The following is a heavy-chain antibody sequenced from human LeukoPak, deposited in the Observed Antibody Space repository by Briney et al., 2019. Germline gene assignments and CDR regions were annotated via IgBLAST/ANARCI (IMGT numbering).Heavy chain of an antibody. D-gene: IGHD3-10*01. CDR2: ISGSGGST. CDR1: GFTFSSYA. V-gene: IGHV3-23*01. J-gene: IGHJ4*02. Sequence: GSLRLSCAASGFTFSSYAMSWVRQAPGKGLEWVSAISGSGGSTYYAGSVKGRFTISRDNSKNTLYLQMNSLRAEDTAVYYCAKDGRPYGSGSYYDYWGQGTLVTVSS. CDR3: AKDGRPYGSGSYYDY.